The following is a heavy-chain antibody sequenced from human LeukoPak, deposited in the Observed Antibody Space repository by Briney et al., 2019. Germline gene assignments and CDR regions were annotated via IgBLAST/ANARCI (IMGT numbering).Heavy chain of an antibody. CDR3: AKLNMVRGVIADY. J-gene: IGHJ4*02. CDR2: IRYDGSNK. Sequence: PGGSLRLSCAASGFTFSSYGMHWVRQAPGKGLEWVAFIRYDGSNKYYADSVKGRFTISRDNSKNTLYLQMNSLRAEDTAVYYCAKLNMVRGVIADYWGQGTLVTVSS. D-gene: IGHD3-10*01. V-gene: IGHV3-30*02. CDR1: GFTFSSYG.